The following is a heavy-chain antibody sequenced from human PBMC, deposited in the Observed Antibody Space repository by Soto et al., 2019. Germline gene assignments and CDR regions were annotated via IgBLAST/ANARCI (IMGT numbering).Heavy chain of an antibody. CDR1: GYTFSGFY. J-gene: IGHJ4*02. CDR3: ASAAVTGTAGLDF. V-gene: IGHV1-2*02. D-gene: IGHD6-19*01. Sequence: ASVKVSCKASGYTFSGFYMHWVRQAPGQGLEWMGWINPNSGGTKSAEKFQGRVTMTRDTSISTAYMELSRLTSGDTAVYYCASAAVTGTAGLDFWGQGTQVTVSS. CDR2: INPNSGGT.